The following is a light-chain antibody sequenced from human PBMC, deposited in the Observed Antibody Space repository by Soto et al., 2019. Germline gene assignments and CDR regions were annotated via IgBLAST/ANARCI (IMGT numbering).Light chain of an antibody. Sequence: EIVLTQSPGTLSLSPGVRATLSCRASQSVSTSYLAWYQQKPGQAPRLLIYGASSRATGIPDRFSGSGSGADFTLTISRLEPEDFAVYYCQQYSSVPLTFGGGTKVEIK. CDR3: QQYSSVPLT. V-gene: IGKV3-20*01. CDR2: GAS. J-gene: IGKJ4*01. CDR1: QSVSTSY.